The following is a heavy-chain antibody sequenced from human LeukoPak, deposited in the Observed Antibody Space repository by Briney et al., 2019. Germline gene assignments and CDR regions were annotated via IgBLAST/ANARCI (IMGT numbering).Heavy chain of an antibody. D-gene: IGHD3-10*01. J-gene: IGHJ4*02. CDR1: GGPFSGYY. Sequence: SETLSLTCAVYGGPFSGYYWSWIRQPPGKGLEWIGEINHSGSTNYNPSLKSRVTISVDTSKNQFSLKLSSVTAADTAVYYCAARGEVFDYWGQGTLVTVSS. V-gene: IGHV4-34*01. CDR2: INHSGST. CDR3: AARGEVFDY.